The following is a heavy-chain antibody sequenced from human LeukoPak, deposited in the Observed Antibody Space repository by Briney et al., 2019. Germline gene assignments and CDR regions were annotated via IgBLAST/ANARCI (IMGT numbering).Heavy chain of an antibody. CDR1: GFTLSSYS. CDR2: ISSSSSYI. J-gene: IGHJ4*02. Sequence: GGSLRLSCAASGFTLSSYSMNWVRQAPGKGLEWVSSISSSSSYIYYADSVKGRFTISRDNAKNSLYLQMNSLRAEDTAVYYCARTLYSSGWYFDYWGQGTLVTVSS. V-gene: IGHV3-21*01. D-gene: IGHD6-19*01. CDR3: ARTLYSSGWYFDY.